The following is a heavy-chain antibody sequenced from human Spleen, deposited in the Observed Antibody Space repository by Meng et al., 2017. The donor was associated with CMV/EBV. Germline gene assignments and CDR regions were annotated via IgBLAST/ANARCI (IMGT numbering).Heavy chain of an antibody. CDR3: AKEMAGHGGIDY. CDR2: IRYDGSNK. V-gene: IGHV3-30*02. D-gene: IGHD6-19*01. CDR1: GFTFSDYY. Sequence: GESLKISCAASGFTFSDYYMYWIRQTPGKGLEWVTFIRYDGSNKYYADSVKGRFTSSRDNSRNTLDLQMNSLRAEDTAVYYCAKEMAGHGGIDYWGQGTLVTVSS. J-gene: IGHJ4*02.